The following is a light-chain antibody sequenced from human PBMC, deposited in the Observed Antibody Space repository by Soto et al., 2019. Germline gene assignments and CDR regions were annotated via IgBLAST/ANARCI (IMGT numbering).Light chain of an antibody. V-gene: IGLV2-14*01. CDR1: SSDVGGYNY. Sequence: QSALTQPASVSGSPGQSITISCTGTSSDVGGYNYVSWYQQHPGKAPKLMIYDVSNRPSGVSNRFSGSKSGNTASLTISGLQAEDEDDYYCNSYTSSSTVVFGGGTKLTVL. J-gene: IGLJ2*01. CDR2: DVS. CDR3: NSYTSSSTVV.